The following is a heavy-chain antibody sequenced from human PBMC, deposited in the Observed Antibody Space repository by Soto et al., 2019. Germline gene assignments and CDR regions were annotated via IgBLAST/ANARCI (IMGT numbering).Heavy chain of an antibody. V-gene: IGHV4-39*07. CDR1: GGSISSISYY. Sequence: SETLSLTCTVSGGSISSISYYWGWIRQPPGKGLEWIGSIYYSGSTYYNPSLKSRVTISVDTSKNQFSPKLSSVTAADTAVYYCARDGYRGYGIVDYWGQGTLVTVSA. J-gene: IGHJ4*02. D-gene: IGHD5-12*01. CDR2: IYYSGST. CDR3: ARDGYRGYGIVDY.